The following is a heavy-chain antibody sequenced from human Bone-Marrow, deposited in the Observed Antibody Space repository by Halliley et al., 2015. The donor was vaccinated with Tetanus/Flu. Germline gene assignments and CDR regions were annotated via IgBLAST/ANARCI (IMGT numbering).Heavy chain of an antibody. CDR2: YSGTI. V-gene: IGHV4-59*09. Sequence: YSGTIDYNPSLKSRVAISVDTSKNQFSLKLRSVTAADTALYYCARGTNWNDGTTPFTYFFDYWGQGSQVTVSS. J-gene: IGHJ4*02. D-gene: IGHD1-20*01. CDR3: ARGTNWNDGTTPFTYFFDY.